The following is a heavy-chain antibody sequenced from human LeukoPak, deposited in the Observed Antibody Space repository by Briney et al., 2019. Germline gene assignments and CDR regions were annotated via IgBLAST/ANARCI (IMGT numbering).Heavy chain of an antibody. CDR1: GFALSSHW. J-gene: IGHJ6*02. V-gene: IGHV3-7*03. CDR3: ARNNGMDV. CDR2: VNRDGSET. Sequence: GGSLRLSCAASGFALSSHWMTWVRKVPGRGPEWVANVNRDGSETYYLDSVKGRFTISKDNAKNSLYLQMNSLRAEDTALYHCARNNGMDVWGQGTTVIVSS.